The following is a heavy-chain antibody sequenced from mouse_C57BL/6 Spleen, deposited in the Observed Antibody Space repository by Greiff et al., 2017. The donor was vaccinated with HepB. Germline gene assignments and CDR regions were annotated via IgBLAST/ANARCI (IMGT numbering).Heavy chain of an antibody. V-gene: IGHV1-22*01. D-gene: IGHD2-1*01. CDR3: ARKGDGNYVFAY. Sequence: VQLKQSGPELVKPGASVKMSCKASGYTFTDYNMHWVKQSHGKSLEWIGYINPNNGGTSYNQKFKGKATLTVNKSSSTAYMELRRLTSEDSAVYYCARKGDGNYVFAYWGQGTLVTVSA. J-gene: IGHJ3*01. CDR1: GYTFTDYN. CDR2: INPNNGGT.